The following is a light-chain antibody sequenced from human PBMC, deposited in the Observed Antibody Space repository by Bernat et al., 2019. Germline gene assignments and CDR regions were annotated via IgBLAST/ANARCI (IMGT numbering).Light chain of an antibody. J-gene: IGKJ4*01. Sequence: EIVLTQSPGTLSLSPGERATLSCRASQSVSSSYLAWYQQKPGQAPRLLIYGASSRATGIPDRFSGSGSGTDFTLTISRLEPEDFAVYYCQQYGSSPRLTFCGGTKVEIQ. V-gene: IGKV3-20*01. CDR1: QSVSSSY. CDR3: QQYGSSPRLT. CDR2: GAS.